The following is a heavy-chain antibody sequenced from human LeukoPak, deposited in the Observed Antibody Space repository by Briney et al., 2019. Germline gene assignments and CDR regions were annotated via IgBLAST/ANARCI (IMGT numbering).Heavy chain of an antibody. Sequence: PGGSLRLSCAASGFTFSSYAMSWVRQAPGKGLEWVSAISGSGGSTYYADSVKGRFTISRDNSKSTLYLQMNSLRAEDTAVYYCATRITIFGVAQYWGQGTLVTVSS. CDR3: ATRITIFGVAQY. V-gene: IGHV3-23*01. D-gene: IGHD3-3*01. CDR2: ISGSGGST. J-gene: IGHJ4*02. CDR1: GFTFSSYA.